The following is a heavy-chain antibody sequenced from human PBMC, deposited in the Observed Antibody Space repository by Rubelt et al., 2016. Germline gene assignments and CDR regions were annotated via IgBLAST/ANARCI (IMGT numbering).Heavy chain of an antibody. J-gene: IGHJ4*02. CDR2: INPNSGGT. D-gene: IGHD3-22*01. CDR3: ARFAIGGHSSGYLFDY. V-gene: IGHV1-2*02. Sequence: QVQLVQSGAEVKKPGASVKVSCKASGYTFTGYYMHWVRQAPGQGLEWMGWINPNSGGTNYAPECQRRVTLTRDTSLSTAYMELSRLSSDDTAVYYCARFAIGGHSSGYLFDYWGQGTLVTVSS. CDR1: GYTFTGYY.